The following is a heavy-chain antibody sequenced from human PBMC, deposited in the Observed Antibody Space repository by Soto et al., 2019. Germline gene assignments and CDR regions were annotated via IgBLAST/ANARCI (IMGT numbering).Heavy chain of an antibody. CDR2: IYYSGST. D-gene: IGHD2-2*01. Sequence: SETLSLTCTVSGGSISSYYWSWIRQPPGKGLEWIGYIYYSGSTNYNPSLKSRVTISVDTSKNQFSLKLSSVTAADTAMYYCARAPGNQLHKFDYWGQGTLVTVSS. V-gene: IGHV4-59*01. CDR3: ARAPGNQLHKFDY. CDR1: GGSISSYY. J-gene: IGHJ4*02.